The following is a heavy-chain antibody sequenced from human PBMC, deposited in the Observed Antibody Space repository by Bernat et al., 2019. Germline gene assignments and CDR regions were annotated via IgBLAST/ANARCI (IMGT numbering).Heavy chain of an antibody. CDR3: TTDRGYCTGGVCSVYYYYYYMDV. CDR1: GFTFSNAW. V-gene: IGHV3-15*01. Sequence: EVQLVESGGGLVKPGGSLRLSCAASGFTFSNAWMSWVRQAPGKGLEWVGRIKSKTDGGTTDYAAPVKGRFTISRDDSKNTLYLQMNSLKTEDTAVYYCTTDRGYCTGGVCSVYYYYYYMDVWSKGTTVTVSS. J-gene: IGHJ6*03. D-gene: IGHD2-8*02. CDR2: IKSKTDGGTT.